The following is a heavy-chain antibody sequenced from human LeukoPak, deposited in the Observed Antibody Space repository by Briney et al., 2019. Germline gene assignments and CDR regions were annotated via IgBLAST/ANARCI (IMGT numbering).Heavy chain of an antibody. J-gene: IGHJ4*02. CDR2: MSYDGSNK. CDR1: GFTFSSYG. Sequence: GRSLRLSCAASGFTFSSYGMHWVRQAPGKGLEWVAVMSYDGSNKYYADSVKGRFTISRDNSKNTLYLQMNSLRAEDTAVFYCAKDSGRRYFDWLFDYWGQGTLVTVSS. CDR3: AKDSGRRYFDWLFDY. V-gene: IGHV3-30*18. D-gene: IGHD3-9*01.